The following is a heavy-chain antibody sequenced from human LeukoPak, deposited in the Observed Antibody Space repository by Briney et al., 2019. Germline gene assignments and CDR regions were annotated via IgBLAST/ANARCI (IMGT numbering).Heavy chain of an antibody. Sequence: SETLSLTCTVSGYSISGAYYWGWIRQPPGKGLEWIGSMYHSGNTYHNPSLKSRVTISVDTSKNHFSLKLTSVTAADTAVYYCARIATAGIYYMDVWGKGTTVSVSS. V-gene: IGHV4-38-2*02. CDR1: GYSISGAYY. CDR2: MYHSGNT. D-gene: IGHD6-13*01. J-gene: IGHJ6*03. CDR3: ARIATAGIYYMDV.